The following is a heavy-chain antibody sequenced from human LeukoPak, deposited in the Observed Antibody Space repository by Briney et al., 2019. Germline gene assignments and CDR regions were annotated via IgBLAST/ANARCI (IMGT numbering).Heavy chain of an antibody. Sequence: GASVKVSCKASGYTFTSYGISWLRQAPGQGLEWMGWISAYNGNTNYAQKLQGRVTMTTDTSTSTAYMELWSLRSDDTVVYYCARENVLLWFGESPDAFDIWGQGTMVTVSS. D-gene: IGHD3-10*01. CDR2: ISAYNGNT. CDR3: ARENVLLWFGESPDAFDI. CDR1: GYTFTSYG. J-gene: IGHJ3*02. V-gene: IGHV1-18*01.